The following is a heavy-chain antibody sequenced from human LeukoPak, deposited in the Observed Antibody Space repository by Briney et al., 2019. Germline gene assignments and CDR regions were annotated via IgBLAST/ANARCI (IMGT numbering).Heavy chain of an antibody. CDR1: GYTFSIYG. V-gene: IGHV1-18*01. J-gene: IGHJ2*01. D-gene: IGHD5-24*01. Sequence: GASVTVSCTASGYTFSIYGISWVRQAPGQGLEWMGWISAYSGDTNYAQKLQGRVTMTTDTSTSIAYLELRSLRSDDTAVYYCARDGYTLSWYFDLWGRGTLVTVSS. CDR3: ARDGYTLSWYFDL. CDR2: ISAYSGDT.